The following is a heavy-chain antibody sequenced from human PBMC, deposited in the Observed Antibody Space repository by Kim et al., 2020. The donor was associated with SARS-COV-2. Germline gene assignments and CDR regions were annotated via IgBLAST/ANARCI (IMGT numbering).Heavy chain of an antibody. V-gene: IGHV3-49*02. J-gene: IGHJ4*02. CDR3: TASLELRYFDWL. Sequence: EYAASVKGRFTISRDDSKSIAYLQMNSLKTEDTAVYYCTASLELRYFDWLWGQGTLVTVSS. D-gene: IGHD3-9*01.